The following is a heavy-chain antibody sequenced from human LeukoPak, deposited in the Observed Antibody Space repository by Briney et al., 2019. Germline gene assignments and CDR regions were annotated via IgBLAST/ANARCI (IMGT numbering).Heavy chain of an antibody. CDR1: GGSISSSSYY. CDR2: IYYSGST. V-gene: IGHV4-39*07. J-gene: IGHJ4*02. Sequence: SETLSLTCTVSGGSISSSSYYWGWIRQPPGTGLEWIGSIYYSGSTNYNPSLKSRVTMSVDTSKNQFSLKLSSVTAADTAVYYCARGTHTDDFWSGYYFYFDYWGQGTLVTVSS. CDR3: ARGTHTDDFWSGYYFYFDY. D-gene: IGHD3-3*01.